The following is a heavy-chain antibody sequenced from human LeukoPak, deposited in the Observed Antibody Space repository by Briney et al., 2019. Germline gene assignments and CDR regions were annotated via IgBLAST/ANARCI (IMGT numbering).Heavy chain of an antibody. V-gene: IGHV4-34*01. CDR3: ARGSSGQTFDY. CDR2: INHSRST. J-gene: IGHJ4*02. CDR1: GGPISNF. Sequence: SETLSLTCAVSGGPISNFWSWIRQPPGKGLEWIGEINHSRSTNYNPSLKSRVTISVDTSKNQFSLKLSSVTAEDTAVYYCARGSSGQTFDYWGQGTLVTVSS. D-gene: IGHD3-22*01.